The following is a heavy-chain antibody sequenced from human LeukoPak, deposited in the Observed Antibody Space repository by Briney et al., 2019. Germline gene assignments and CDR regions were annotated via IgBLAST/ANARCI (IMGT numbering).Heavy chain of an antibody. V-gene: IGHV3-23*01. CDR3: GRPVPVAGRRGYYFDY. J-gene: IGHJ4*02. CDR1: GFTFSIYA. CDR2: ISDSGGST. Sequence: GGSLRLSCAASGFTFSIYAMSWVRQPPGNGLEWVSTISDSGGSTQYAGSVKSRFTISRDNSRSTLYLQMNSLRAEDTAVYYCGRPVPVAGRRGYYFDYWGQGTLVTVSS. D-gene: IGHD6-19*01.